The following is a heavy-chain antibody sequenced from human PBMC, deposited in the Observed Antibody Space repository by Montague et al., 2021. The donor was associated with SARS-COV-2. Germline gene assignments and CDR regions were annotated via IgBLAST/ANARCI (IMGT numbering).Heavy chain of an antibody. CDR1: GGSFSGYY. CDR3: ASFPSGYYDSSGYHI. V-gene: IGHV4-34*01. Sequence: SETLSLTCAVYGGSFSGYYWSWIRQPPGKGLEWIGEINHSGSTNYNPSLKSRVTISVDTSKNQFSLKLSSVTAADMAVYYCASFPSGYYDSSGYHIWGQGTLVTVSS. J-gene: IGHJ4*02. CDR2: INHSGST. D-gene: IGHD3-22*01.